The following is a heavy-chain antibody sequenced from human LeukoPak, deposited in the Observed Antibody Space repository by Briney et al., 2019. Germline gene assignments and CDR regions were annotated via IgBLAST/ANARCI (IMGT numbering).Heavy chain of an antibody. D-gene: IGHD3-10*01. CDR3: ARSSGAPPGGTEYFQH. V-gene: IGHV4-30-4*01. Sequence: PSETLSLTCTVSGGSISSGDYYWSWIRQPPGKGLEWIGYIYYSGSTYYNPSLKSRVTISVDTSKNQFSLKLSSVTAADTAVYYCARSSGAPPGGTEYFQHWGQGTLVTVSS. J-gene: IGHJ1*01. CDR2: IYYSGST. CDR1: GGSISSGDYY.